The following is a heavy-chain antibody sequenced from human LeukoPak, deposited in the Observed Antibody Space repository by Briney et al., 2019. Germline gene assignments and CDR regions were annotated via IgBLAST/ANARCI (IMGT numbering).Heavy chain of an antibody. CDR2: ISAYNGNT. Sequence: GASVKVSCKASGYTFTSYGISWVRQAPGQGLEWMGWISAYNGNTNYAQKLQGRVTMTTDASTSTAYMELRSLRSDDTAVYYCXXXXXXXXXXYYYYGMDVWGQGTTVTVSS. CDR1: GYTFTSYG. J-gene: IGHJ6*02. CDR3: XXXXXXXXXXYYYYGMDV. V-gene: IGHV1-18*01.